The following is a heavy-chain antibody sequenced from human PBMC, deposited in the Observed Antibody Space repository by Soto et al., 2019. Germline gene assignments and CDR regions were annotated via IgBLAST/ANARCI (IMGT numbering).Heavy chain of an antibody. Sequence: ASVKVSCKVSGYTLTELSMHWVRQAPGKGLEWMGGFDPEDGETIYAQKFQGRVTMTEDTSTDTAYMELSSLRSEDTAVYYCATLRGIAAAGTIYAFDIWGRGTMVTVSS. V-gene: IGHV1-24*01. CDR3: ATLRGIAAAGTIYAFDI. J-gene: IGHJ3*02. D-gene: IGHD6-13*01. CDR2: FDPEDGET. CDR1: GYTLTELS.